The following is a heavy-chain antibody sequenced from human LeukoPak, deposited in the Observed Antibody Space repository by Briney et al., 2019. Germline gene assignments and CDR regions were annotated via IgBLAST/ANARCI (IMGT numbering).Heavy chain of an antibody. Sequence: PGGSLRLSCAASGFTFTTYAMTWVRRAPGRGLEWVSTISGSFGSTYSADSVKGRFTISRDNSKNTLYLQMNSLRAEDTAVYYCAKDRLTVAGTFDYFDYWGQGTLVTVSS. V-gene: IGHV3-23*01. CDR1: GFTFTTYA. J-gene: IGHJ4*02. CDR3: AKDRLTVAGTFDYFDY. D-gene: IGHD6-19*01. CDR2: ISGSFGST.